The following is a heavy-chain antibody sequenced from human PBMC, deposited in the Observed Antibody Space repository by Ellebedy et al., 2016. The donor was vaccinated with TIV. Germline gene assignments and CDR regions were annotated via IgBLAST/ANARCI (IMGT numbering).Heavy chain of an antibody. J-gene: IGHJ4*02. Sequence: GESLKISCAASGFTVSNNYMSWVRQAPGKGLEWVSLIYSGGSTNYADSVKGRFTISRDNSKNTLYLQMNSLRAEDTAVYYCARGPLWTRTGDYWGQGTLVTVSS. CDR2: IYSGGST. D-gene: IGHD3-16*01. V-gene: IGHV3-53*01. CDR1: GFTVSNNY. CDR3: ARGPLWTRTGDY.